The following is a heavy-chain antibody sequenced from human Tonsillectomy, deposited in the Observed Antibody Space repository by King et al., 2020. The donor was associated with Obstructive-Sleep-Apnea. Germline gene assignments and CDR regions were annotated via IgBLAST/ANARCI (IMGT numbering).Heavy chain of an antibody. Sequence: VQLVESGGGLVKLGGSLRLSCAASGFTFSNAWMSWVRQAPGKGLEWVGRIKSKTDGGTTDYAAPVKGRFTISRDDSKNTLNLQMNSLKTEDTAVYYCTTGPGYYDFWSGYYTGDYWGQGTLVTVSS. CDR3: TTGPGYYDFWSGYYTGDY. D-gene: IGHD3-3*01. CDR2: IKSKTDGGTT. V-gene: IGHV3-15*01. J-gene: IGHJ4*02. CDR1: GFTFSNAW.